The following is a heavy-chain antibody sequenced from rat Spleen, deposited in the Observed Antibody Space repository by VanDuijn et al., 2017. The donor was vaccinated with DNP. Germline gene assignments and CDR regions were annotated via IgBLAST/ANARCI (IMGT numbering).Heavy chain of an antibody. J-gene: IGHJ1*01. V-gene: IGHV3-1*01. CDR2: ISYSGST. Sequence: VQLKESGPGLVQPSQTLSLTCTVSGFSLTSYHVHWVRQPPGKGLEWMGYISYSGSTGYNPSLKSRISITRDTSKNQFFLQLNSITTEDTATYYCARGLNYGGYNYYWYFDFWGPGTMVTVSS. D-gene: IGHD1-11*01. CDR3: ARGLNYGGYNYYWYFDF. CDR1: GFSLTSYH.